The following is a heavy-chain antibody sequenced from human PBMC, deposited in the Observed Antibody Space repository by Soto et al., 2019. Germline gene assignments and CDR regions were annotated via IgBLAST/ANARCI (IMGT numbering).Heavy chain of an antibody. J-gene: IGHJ6*02. CDR3: ARDEERWLQLTDYYYYGMDV. D-gene: IGHD5-12*01. CDR2: IWYDGSNK. Sequence: GGSLGLSCAASGFTFSSYGMHWVRQAPGKGLEWVAVIWYDGSNKYYADSVKGRFTISRDNSKNTLYLQMNSLRAEDTAVYYCARDEERWLQLTDYYYYGMDVWGQGT. CDR1: GFTFSSYG. V-gene: IGHV3-33*01.